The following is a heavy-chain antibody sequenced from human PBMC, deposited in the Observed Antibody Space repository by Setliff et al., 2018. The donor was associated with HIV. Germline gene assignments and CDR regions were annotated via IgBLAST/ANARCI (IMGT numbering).Heavy chain of an antibody. CDR2: IYHSEYT. V-gene: IGHV4-4*02. J-gene: IGHJ3*02. D-gene: IGHD2-2*01. CDR3: ARFSLLYPPPLSSGAFDI. CDR1: GGSISSDNW. Sequence: PSETLSLTCAVSGGSISSDNWWTWVRQPPGKGLEWIGEIYHSEYTNYNPSLKSRVTISVDMSKNQFSLKLNSLTAADTAVYYCARFSLLYPPPLSSGAFDIWGQGTMVTVSS.